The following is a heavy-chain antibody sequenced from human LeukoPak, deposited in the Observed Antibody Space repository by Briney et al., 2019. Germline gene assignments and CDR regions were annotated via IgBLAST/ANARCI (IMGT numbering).Heavy chain of an antibody. CDR2: IYYTGST. V-gene: IGHV4-59*07. CDR1: SGSITGYY. CDR3: ARVRNSCGERDFDY. Sequence: SDTLSLTCTVSSGSITGYYWSWIRQPPGEGLEWIGYIYYTGSTNYNPSLKSRVTMSLDTSKNHFSLQLSSVTAADTAVYYCARVRNSCGERDFDYWGQGILVTVSS. J-gene: IGHJ4*02. D-gene: IGHD1/OR15-1a*01.